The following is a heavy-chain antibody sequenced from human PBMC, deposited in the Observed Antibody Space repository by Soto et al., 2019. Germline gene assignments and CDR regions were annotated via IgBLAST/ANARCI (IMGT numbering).Heavy chain of an antibody. V-gene: IGHV3-21*01. CDR3: ARGPYDGYLLGY. D-gene: IGHD3-22*01. CDR2: ISSSSSYI. Sequence: EVQLVESGGGLVKPGGSLRLSCAASGFTFSSYSMNWVRQAPGKGLEWVSSISSSSSYIYYADSVKGRFSISRDNAKNSLYLQMNSLRAEDTAVYYCARGPYDGYLLGYWGQGTLVTVSS. J-gene: IGHJ4*02. CDR1: GFTFSSYS.